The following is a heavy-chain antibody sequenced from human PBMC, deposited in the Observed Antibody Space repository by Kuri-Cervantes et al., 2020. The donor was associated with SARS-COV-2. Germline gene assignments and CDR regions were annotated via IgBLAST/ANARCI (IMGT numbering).Heavy chain of an antibody. CDR2: INSDGSST. Sequence: GGSLRLSWAASGFTFSSYWLHWVRQAPGKGLVWVSRINSDGSSTSYADSVKGRFTISRDNAKNTLYMQMNSLRAEDTAVYYCASRKGIDTEYYDSSGFIFWGQGTLVTVSS. D-gene: IGHD3-22*01. V-gene: IGHV3-74*01. CDR3: ASRKGIDTEYYDSSGFIF. CDR1: GFTFSSYW. J-gene: IGHJ4*02.